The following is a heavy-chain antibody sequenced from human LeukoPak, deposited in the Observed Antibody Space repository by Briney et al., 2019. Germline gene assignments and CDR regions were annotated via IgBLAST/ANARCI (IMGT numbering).Heavy chain of an antibody. CDR2: ISDAGDDT. J-gene: IGHJ5*02. CDR3: AKRQMVGVTYLWFDP. D-gene: IGHD1-26*01. CDR1: GFTFSSYA. Sequence: GGSLRLSCAASGFTFSSYAMTWVRQAPGRGLEWVSMISDAGDDTHYADSVKGRFTISRDNSKNTLFLQMNSLRAADTAVYYCAKRQMVGVTYLWFDPWGQGALVTVSS. V-gene: IGHV3-23*01.